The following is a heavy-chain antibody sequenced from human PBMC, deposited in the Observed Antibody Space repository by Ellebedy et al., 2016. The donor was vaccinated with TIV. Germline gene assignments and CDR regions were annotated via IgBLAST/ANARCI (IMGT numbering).Heavy chain of an antibody. V-gene: IGHV3-20*03. D-gene: IGHD5-18*01. Sequence: GGSLRLXXGASGFTFADYGMTWVRQAPGKGLEWVSGINWNGGSRDYPDSVKGRFTISRDNAKNSLYLQMNSLRVDDTALYYCARRSGYRYGHIDSWGQGTLVTVSS. CDR1: GFTFADYG. CDR3: ARRSGYRYGHIDS. J-gene: IGHJ4*02. CDR2: INWNGGSR.